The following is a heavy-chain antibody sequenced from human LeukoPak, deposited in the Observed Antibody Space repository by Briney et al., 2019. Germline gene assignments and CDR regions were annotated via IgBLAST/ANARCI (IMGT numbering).Heavy chain of an antibody. CDR1: GYTFTSYD. V-gene: IGHV1-8*01. J-gene: IGHJ6*02. D-gene: IGHD5-12*01. Sequence: ASVKVSCKASGYTFTSYDINWVRQATGQGLEWMGWMSPNSGNTGYAQKFQGRVTMTRNTSISTAYMELSSLRSEDTAVYYCARVTVDIVATTLRDYYYGMDVWGQGTTVTVSS. CDR2: MSPNSGNT. CDR3: ARVTVDIVATTLRDYYYGMDV.